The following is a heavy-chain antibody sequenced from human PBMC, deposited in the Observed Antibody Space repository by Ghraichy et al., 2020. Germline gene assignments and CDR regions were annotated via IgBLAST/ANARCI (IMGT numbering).Heavy chain of an antibody. D-gene: IGHD3-16*01. V-gene: IGHV3-33*01. J-gene: IGHJ4*02. Sequence: GGSLRLSGAASGCTCNKNGMQWVRQAPGKGLEWVAIIWYDGSNKYYADAVKGRFTISRDDSKNTLYLQMNSLRADDTAVYYCAREMGDWGMYGGYLDYWGQGPLVTVSS. CDR1: GCTCNKNG. CDR3: AREMGDWGMYGGYLDY. CDR2: IWYDGSNK.